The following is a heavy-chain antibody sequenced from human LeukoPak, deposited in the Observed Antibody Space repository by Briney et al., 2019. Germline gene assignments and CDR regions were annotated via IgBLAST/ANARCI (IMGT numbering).Heavy chain of an antibody. CDR3: ATLVYDILTGYSPWYFDL. J-gene: IGHJ2*01. V-gene: IGHV3-21*01. CDR2: ITGSSSHM. Sequence: PGGSLRLSCAGSGFPFSSSSMNWVRQAPGKGLEWVSYITGSSSHMYYANSLKGRFTNARDNAKNSLYLQMNSLRAEDTAVYYCATLVYDILTGYSPWYFDLWGRGTLVTVSS. CDR1: GFPFSSSS. D-gene: IGHD3-9*01.